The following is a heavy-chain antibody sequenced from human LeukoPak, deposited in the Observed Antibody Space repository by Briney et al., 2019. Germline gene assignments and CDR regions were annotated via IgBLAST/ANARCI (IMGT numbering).Heavy chain of an antibody. CDR2: ISSSSSYI. J-gene: IGHJ1*01. D-gene: IGHD1-26*01. V-gene: IGHV3-21*01. CDR1: GFTFSSYS. Sequence: PGGSLRLSCAASGFTFSSYSMNWVRQAPGKGLEWVSSISSSSSYIYYADSVKGRLTISRDNAKNSLYLQMNSLRAEDTAVYYCARNQVGATFLGYFQHWGQGTLVTVSS. CDR3: ARNQVGATFLGYFQH.